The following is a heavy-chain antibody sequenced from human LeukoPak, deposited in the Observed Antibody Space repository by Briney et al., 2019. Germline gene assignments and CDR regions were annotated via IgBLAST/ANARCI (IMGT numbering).Heavy chain of an antibody. CDR3: ARPHRRITGTTAGTDY. V-gene: IGHV1-46*03. CDR1: GYTFTSYY. CDR2: INPSGGST. Sequence: ASVKVSCKASGYTFTSYYIHWVRQAPGQGLEWMGIINPSGGSTSYAQKFQGRVTMTRDTSTSTVYMELSSLRSEDTAVYYCARPHRRITGTTAGTDYWGQGTLVTVSS. J-gene: IGHJ4*02. D-gene: IGHD1-14*01.